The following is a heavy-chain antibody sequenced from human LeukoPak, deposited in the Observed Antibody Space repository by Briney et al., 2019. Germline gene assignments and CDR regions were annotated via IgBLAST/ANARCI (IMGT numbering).Heavy chain of an antibody. CDR3: ARNGGSFSSDYFFDY. CDR2: IYSSGTT. D-gene: IGHD1-26*01. V-gene: IGHV4-4*07. CDR1: GDSLSCYY. Sequence: SETLSLTCTVSGDSLSCYYWSWIRQPAGKGLDWIGRIYSSGTTDYNSSLQSRVTMSLDTSKNQFSLKLRSVTAADTAVYYCARNGGSFSSDYFFDYWGQGTLVTVSS. J-gene: IGHJ4*02.